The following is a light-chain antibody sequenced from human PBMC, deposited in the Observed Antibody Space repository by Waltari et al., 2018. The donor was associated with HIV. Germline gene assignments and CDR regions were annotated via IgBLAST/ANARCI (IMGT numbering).Light chain of an antibody. Sequence: SSELTQDPAVSVALGQTVRITCQGDSLRKYYPCWYQQKPGQAPVLVIYDKNNRPSGIPDRFSGSSSGNTASLTITGAQAEDEADYYCNSRDSSANPVFGGGTKLTVL. V-gene: IGLV3-19*01. J-gene: IGLJ2*01. CDR2: DKN. CDR3: NSRDSSANPV. CDR1: SLRKYY.